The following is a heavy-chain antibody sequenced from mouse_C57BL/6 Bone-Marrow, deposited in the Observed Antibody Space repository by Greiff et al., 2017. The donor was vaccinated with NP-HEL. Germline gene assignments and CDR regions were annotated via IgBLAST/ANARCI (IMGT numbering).Heavy chain of an antibody. D-gene: IGHD1-1*01. CDR3: ARSGDYYGSSYSAWLAY. Sequence: QVQLQQPGAELVMPGASVKLSCKASGYTFTSYWMHWVKQRPGQGLEWIGEIDPSDSYTNYNQKFKGKSTLTVDKSSSTAYMQLSSLTSEDAAGYYCARSGDYYGSSYSAWLAYWGQGTLVTVSA. CDR1: GYTFTSYW. V-gene: IGHV1-69*01. CDR2: IDPSDSYT. J-gene: IGHJ3*01.